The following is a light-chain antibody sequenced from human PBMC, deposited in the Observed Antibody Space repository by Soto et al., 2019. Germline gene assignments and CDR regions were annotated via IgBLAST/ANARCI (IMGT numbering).Light chain of an antibody. CDR2: EVS. CDR3: SSYTSSSTYV. J-gene: IGLJ1*01. V-gene: IGLV2-18*02. CDR1: SSDVGSYNR. Sequence: VLTQPPSVSGSPGQSVTVSCTVTSSDVGSYNRVSWYQQSPGTAPKLMIYEVSDRPSGVPDRFSGSKSGNTASLTISGLQAEDEADYYCSSYTSSSTYVFGTGTKVTVL.